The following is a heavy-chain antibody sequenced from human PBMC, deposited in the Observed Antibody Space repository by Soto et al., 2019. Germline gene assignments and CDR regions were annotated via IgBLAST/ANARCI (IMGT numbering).Heavy chain of an antibody. CDR2: ISGSGGST. D-gene: IGHD3-3*01. Sequence: PGGSLRLSCAASGFTFSSYAMSWVRQAPGKGLEWVSAISGSGGSTYYADSVKGRFTISRGNSKNTLYLQMNSLRAEDTAVYYCAKYQGRLRFLEWVPHYFDYWGQGTLVTVSS. J-gene: IGHJ4*02. V-gene: IGHV3-23*01. CDR1: GFTFSSYA. CDR3: AKYQGRLRFLEWVPHYFDY.